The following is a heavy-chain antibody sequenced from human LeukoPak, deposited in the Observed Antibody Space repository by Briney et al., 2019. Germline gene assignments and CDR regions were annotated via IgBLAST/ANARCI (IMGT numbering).Heavy chain of an antibody. CDR1: GFTFSSYD. Sequence: GGSLRLSCAASGFTFSSYDMHWVRQATGKGLEWVSAIGTAGDTYYPGSVKGRFTISRENAKNSLYLQMNSLRAGDTAVYYCARPIAVGGGDVWGQGTTVTVSS. D-gene: IGHD6-19*01. CDR3: ARPIAVGGGDV. CDR2: IGTAGDT. V-gene: IGHV3-13*01. J-gene: IGHJ6*02.